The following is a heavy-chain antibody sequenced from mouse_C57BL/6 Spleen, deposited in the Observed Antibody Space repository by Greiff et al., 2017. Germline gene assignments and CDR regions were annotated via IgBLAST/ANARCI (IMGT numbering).Heavy chain of an antibody. J-gene: IGHJ2*01. CDR3: ARGTRANYFDD. D-gene: IGHD3-3*01. CDR1: GYTFTSYG. CDR2: IYPSSGNT. Sequence: VQLQQSGAELVRPGASVKLSCTASGYTFTSYGISWVKQRTGQGLEWIGEIYPSSGNTYYNEKFKGKATLTADKSSSTAYMELRSLTSEDSAVYFCARGTRANYFDDWGQGTTLTVSS. V-gene: IGHV1-81*01.